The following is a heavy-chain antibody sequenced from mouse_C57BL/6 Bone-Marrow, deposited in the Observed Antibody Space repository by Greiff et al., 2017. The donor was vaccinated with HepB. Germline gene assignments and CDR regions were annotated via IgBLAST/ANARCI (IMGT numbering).Heavy chain of an antibody. CDR1: GYTFTDYE. CDR2: IDPETGGT. CDR3: TRADDGYYRYWFAY. D-gene: IGHD2-3*01. Sequence: QVTLKVSGAELVRPGASVTLSCKASGYTFTDYEMHWVKQTPVHGLEWIGAIDPETGGTAYNQKFKGKAILTADKSSSTAYMELRSLTSEDSAVYCCTRADDGYYRYWFAYWGQGTLVTVSA. J-gene: IGHJ3*01. V-gene: IGHV1-15*01.